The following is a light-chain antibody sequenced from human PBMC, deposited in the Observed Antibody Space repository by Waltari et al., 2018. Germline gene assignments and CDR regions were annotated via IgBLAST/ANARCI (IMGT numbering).Light chain of an antibody. Sequence: QSALTQPASLSGSPGQSITISCPGARSDVDGYNYVSWYQPHPGKAPKRMIYEVTNRPSGVSNRFSGSRSGNTASLTISGLQAEDEADYYCTSYISSSIVIFGGGTKLTVL. V-gene: IGLV2-14*01. CDR2: EVT. CDR3: TSYISSSIVI. J-gene: IGLJ2*01. CDR1: RSDVDGYNY.